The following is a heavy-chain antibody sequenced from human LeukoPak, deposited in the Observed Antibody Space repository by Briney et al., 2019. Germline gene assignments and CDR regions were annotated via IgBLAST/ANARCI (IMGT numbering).Heavy chain of an antibody. J-gene: IGHJ4*02. Sequence: SETLSLTCTVSGGSISSSSYYWGWIRQPPGKGLERIGSIYYSGSTYYNPSLKSRVTISVDTSKNQFSLKLSSVTAADTAVYYCASRARYCSSTSCLDYWGQGTLVTVSS. CDR3: ASRARYCSSTSCLDY. V-gene: IGHV4-39*01. CDR2: IYYSGST. CDR1: GGSISSSSYY. D-gene: IGHD2-2*01.